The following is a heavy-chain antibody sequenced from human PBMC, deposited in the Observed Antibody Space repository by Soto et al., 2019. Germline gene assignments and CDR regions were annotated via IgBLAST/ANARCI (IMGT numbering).Heavy chain of an antibody. V-gene: IGHV3-33*01. CDR1: GFIFSNYG. CDR3: ARSSGWYNYHYYYYMDV. D-gene: IGHD6-19*01. J-gene: IGHJ6*03. CDR2: IWYDGRDK. Sequence: GGFLRLSCAASGFIFSNYGMHWVRQAPDKGLEWVAVIWYDGRDKNYADSVKGRLTISRDDSKNTLFLQMNSLTDEDTAVYFCARSSGWYNYHYYYYMDVWGKGTTVTVSS.